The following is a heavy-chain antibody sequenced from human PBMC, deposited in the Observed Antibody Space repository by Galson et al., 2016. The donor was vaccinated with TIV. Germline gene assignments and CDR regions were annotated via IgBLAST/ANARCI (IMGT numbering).Heavy chain of an antibody. CDR3: ARKDSSVHGDLRGAFDV. CDR2: IYSGGDT. D-gene: IGHD4-17*01. Sequence: SLRLSCAVSGFTVNAYHMSWVRQAPGKGLEWVSVIYSGGDTYYSDSVKGRFTISRDNSKNTVHLQMNSLRDEDTAVYYCARKDSSVHGDLRGAFDVWGQGTKVIVSS. CDR1: GFTVNAYH. J-gene: IGHJ3*01. V-gene: IGHV3-53*01.